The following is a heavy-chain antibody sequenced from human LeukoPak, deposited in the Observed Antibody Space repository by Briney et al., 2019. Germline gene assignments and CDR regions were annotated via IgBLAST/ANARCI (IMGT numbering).Heavy chain of an antibody. V-gene: IGHV1-18*01. CDR1: GYTFTSYG. CDR3: ARDLTVTTFDY. D-gene: IGHD4-17*01. J-gene: IGHJ4*02. Sequence: ASVKVSCKASGYTFTSYGISWVRQAPGQGLEWMGWISAYNGNTNYPQKLQGRVTMTTDTSASTAYMELRSLRSDDTAVYYCARDLTVTTFDYWGQGTLVTVSS. CDR2: ISAYNGNT.